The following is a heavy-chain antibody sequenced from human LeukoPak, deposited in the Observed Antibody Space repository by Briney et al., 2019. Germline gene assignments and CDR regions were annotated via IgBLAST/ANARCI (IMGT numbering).Heavy chain of an antibody. D-gene: IGHD3-3*01. Sequence: ASVKVSCKASGYTFTSYGISWVRQAPGQGLEWMGWISAYSGNTNYAQKLQGRVTMTTDTSTSTAYMELRSLRSDDTAVYYCARDPYDFWSGRDYYYGMDVWGQGTTVTVSS. CDR1: GYTFTSYG. J-gene: IGHJ6*02. CDR2: ISAYSGNT. CDR3: ARDPYDFWSGRDYYYGMDV. V-gene: IGHV1-18*01.